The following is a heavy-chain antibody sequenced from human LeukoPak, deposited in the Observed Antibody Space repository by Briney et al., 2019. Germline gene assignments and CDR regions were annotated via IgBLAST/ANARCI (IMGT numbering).Heavy chain of an antibody. V-gene: IGHV4-59*12. D-gene: IGHD2-15*01. CDR3: ASAQTVLGYCSGGSCYGQH. Sequence: SETLSLTCTLSGGSLSSYHWSWLRLPPGKGLEWMGHVFYTGKAAYNPSLTGRVTISVDTSKDQFSLKLSSVTAADTAVYYCASAQTVLGYCSGGSCYGQHWGQGTLVTVSS. CDR1: GGSLSSYH. CDR2: VFYTGKA. J-gene: IGHJ1*01.